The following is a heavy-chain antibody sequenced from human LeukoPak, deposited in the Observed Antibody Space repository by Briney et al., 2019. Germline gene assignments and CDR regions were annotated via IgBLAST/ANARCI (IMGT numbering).Heavy chain of an antibody. CDR3: ARGDGDPGPWSMYYFDY. V-gene: IGHV3-30-3*01. CDR2: ISYDGSNK. D-gene: IGHD3-3*01. J-gene: IGHJ4*02. CDR1: GFTFSSYA. Sequence: PGRSLRLSCAASGFTFSSYAMHWVRQAPGKGLEWVAVISYDGSNKYYADSVKGRFTISRDNSKNTLYLQMNSLRAEDTAVYYCARGDGDPGPWSMYYFDYWGQGTLVTVSS.